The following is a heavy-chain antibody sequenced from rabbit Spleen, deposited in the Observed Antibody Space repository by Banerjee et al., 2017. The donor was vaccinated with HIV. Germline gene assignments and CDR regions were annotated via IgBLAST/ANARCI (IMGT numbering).Heavy chain of an antibody. CDR3: ARDGAGGSYFAL. V-gene: IGHV1S47*01. Sequence: QEQLVESGGGLVQPEGSLTLTCKASGFDFGSYGMCWVRQAPGKGPEWIACIVNGNGNTYYASWAKGRFTISKTSSTTVTLQMTSLTAADTATYFCARDGAGGSYFALWGPGTLVTVS. CDR1: GFDFGSYG. J-gene: IGHJ4*01. D-gene: IGHD8-1*01. CDR2: IVNGNGNT.